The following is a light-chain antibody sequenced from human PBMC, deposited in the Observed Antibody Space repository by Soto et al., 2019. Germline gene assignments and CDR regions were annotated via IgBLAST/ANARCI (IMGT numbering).Light chain of an antibody. CDR2: TAS. CDR1: QSMVRN. Sequence: IQMTQSPSSLSASVGDRVTITCRASQSMVRNLNWYQQKPGKAPELLIYTASNLESGVPSRFSGSGSGTDFALTISSLQPEDSAVYYCQRSHSSPLSFGGGTKVEFK. J-gene: IGKJ4*01. CDR3: QRSHSSPLS. V-gene: IGKV1-39*01.